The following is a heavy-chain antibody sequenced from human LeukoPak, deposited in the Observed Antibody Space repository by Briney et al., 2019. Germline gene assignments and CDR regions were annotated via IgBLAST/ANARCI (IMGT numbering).Heavy chain of an antibody. CDR1: GFTFSSYS. CDR3: AGVRGYSNRYYFDS. V-gene: IGHV3-21*01. CDR2: ISSSTSYI. Sequence: RGSLRLSCAASGFTFSSYSMNWVRQAPGKGLEWVSSISSSTSYIYYADSVKGRFTISRDNAKNSLYLQMNSLRAEDTAVYYCAGVRGYSNRYYFDSWGQGTLVTVSS. D-gene: IGHD4-11*01. J-gene: IGHJ4*02.